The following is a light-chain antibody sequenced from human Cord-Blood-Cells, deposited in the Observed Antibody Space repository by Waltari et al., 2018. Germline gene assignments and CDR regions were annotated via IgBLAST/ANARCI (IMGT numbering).Light chain of an antibody. Sequence: EIVLTQSPATLSLSPGERATLSCRASQSVSSYLAWYQQKPVQAPRLLIYDASNRATGIPARFRGSGSGTDFTLTISSLEPEDFAVYYCQQRSNWRASFGQGTKLEIK. V-gene: IGKV3-11*01. CDR2: DAS. J-gene: IGKJ2*03. CDR1: QSVSSY. CDR3: QQRSNWRAS.